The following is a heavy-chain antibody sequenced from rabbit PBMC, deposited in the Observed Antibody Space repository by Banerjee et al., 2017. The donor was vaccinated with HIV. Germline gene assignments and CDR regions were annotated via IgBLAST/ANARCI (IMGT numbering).Heavy chain of an antibody. CDR3: ARADDYTIYPYAL. CDR1: GFSFSSGYD. V-gene: IGHV1S45*01. Sequence: QEQLEESGGDLVKPEGSLTLTCTASGFSFSSGYDMCWVRQAPGKGLEWIGCIYAGSSGSTYYASWVNGRFTISKTSSTTVTLQVTSLTAADTATYFCARADDYTIYPYALWGQGTLVTVS. D-gene: IGHD6-1*01. CDR2: IYAGSSGST. J-gene: IGHJ3*01.